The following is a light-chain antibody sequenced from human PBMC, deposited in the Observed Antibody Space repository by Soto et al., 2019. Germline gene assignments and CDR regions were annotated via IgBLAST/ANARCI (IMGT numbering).Light chain of an antibody. J-gene: IGKJ1*01. CDR3: QQYKNWPT. CDR1: QSVSSN. V-gene: IGKV3-15*01. Sequence: EIVMTQSPATLSVSPGERATLSCRASQSVSSNLAWYQQKLGQAPRLLIYGASTRATGIPARLSGSGSGTEFTLTISSLQSEYFAVYYCQQYKNWPTFGQGTKVEI. CDR2: GAS.